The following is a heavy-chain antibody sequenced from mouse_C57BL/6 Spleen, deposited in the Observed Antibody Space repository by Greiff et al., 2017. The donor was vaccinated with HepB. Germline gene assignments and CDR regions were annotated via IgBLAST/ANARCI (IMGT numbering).Heavy chain of an antibody. CDR2: ISYDGSN. V-gene: IGHV3-6*01. J-gene: IGHJ3*01. CDR1: GYSITSGYY. D-gene: IGHD2-4*01. CDR3: ARDFYYDYDEVFAY. Sequence: EVKVEESGPGLVKPSQSLSLTCSVTGYSITSGYYWNWIRQFPGNKLEWMGYISYDGSNNYNPSLKNRISITRDTSKNQFFLKLNSVTTEDTATYYCARDFYYDYDEVFAYWGQGTLVTVSA.